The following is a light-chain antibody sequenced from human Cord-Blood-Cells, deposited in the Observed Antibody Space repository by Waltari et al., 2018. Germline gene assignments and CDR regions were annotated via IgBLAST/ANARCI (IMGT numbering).Light chain of an antibody. Sequence: QSALTQPASVSGSPGPSITISCTGTSSDVGRYNLFSWYQQHPGKAPKLMIYEGSNRPSGVSNRFSGSKSGNTASLTISGLQAEDEADYYCCSYAGSSTWVFGGGTKLTVL. V-gene: IGLV2-23*01. J-gene: IGLJ3*02. CDR3: CSYAGSSTWV. CDR2: EGS. CDR1: SSDVGRYNL.